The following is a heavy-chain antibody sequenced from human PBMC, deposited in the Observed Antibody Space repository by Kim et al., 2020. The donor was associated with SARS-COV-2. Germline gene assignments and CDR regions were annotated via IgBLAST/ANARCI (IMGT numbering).Heavy chain of an antibody. D-gene: IGHD6-19*01. CDR3: ARHRPYSSGGHWLDP. CDR2: IYPGDSDT. J-gene: IGHJ5*02. V-gene: IGHV5-51*01. Sequence: GASLKISCKGSGYSFSSNWIGWVRQMPGKGLEWMGIIYPGDSDTRYSPSFQGQVTISADKSISTAYLQWSSLKASDTAMYYCARHRPYSSGGHWLDPWGQGTLVTVSS. CDR1: GYSFSSNW.